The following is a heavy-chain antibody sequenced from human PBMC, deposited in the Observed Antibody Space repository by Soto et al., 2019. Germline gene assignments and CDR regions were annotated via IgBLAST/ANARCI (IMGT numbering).Heavy chain of an antibody. V-gene: IGHV4-34*01. CDR3: ARVLAARRWFDP. Sequence: SETLSLTCAVYGGSLSGYYWSWIRQPPGKGLEWIGEINHSGSTNYNPSLKSRVTISVDTSKNQFSLKLSSVTAADTAVYYCARVLAARRWFDPWGQGTLVTVSS. CDR1: GGSLSGYY. D-gene: IGHD6-6*01. J-gene: IGHJ5*02. CDR2: INHSGST.